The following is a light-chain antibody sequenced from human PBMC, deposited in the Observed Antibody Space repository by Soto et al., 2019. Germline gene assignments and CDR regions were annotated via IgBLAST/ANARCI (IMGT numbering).Light chain of an antibody. CDR2: ATS. V-gene: IGKV1-39*01. Sequence: DIQMTQSPSSLSASVGDRVTIPCRSSQFISTYLSWYQQKPGKAPKLLIYATSSLQSGVPSRFSGSGAGTDFTLTISSLQPEELETYYCQQSYILHPTFGEGTK. CDR3: QQSYILHPT. CDR1: QFISTY. J-gene: IGKJ2*01.